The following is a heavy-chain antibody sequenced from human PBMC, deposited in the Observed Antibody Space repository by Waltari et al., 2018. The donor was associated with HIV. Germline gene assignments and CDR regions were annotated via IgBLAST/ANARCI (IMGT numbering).Heavy chain of an antibody. CDR3: AGGGYDYAWGTYRPFDY. CDR1: GFTFSTYN. Sequence: EVQLVESGGGLVKPGGSLRLSCAASGFTFSTYNMTWVRQAPGKGREWVSSISSVGIYIYYPDSFKGRFTISRDNAKNSLYLQMNSLRAEDTAVYYCAGGGYDYAWGTYRPFDYWGQGTLVTVSS. D-gene: IGHD3-16*02. J-gene: IGHJ4*02. V-gene: IGHV3-21*03. CDR2: ISSVGIYI.